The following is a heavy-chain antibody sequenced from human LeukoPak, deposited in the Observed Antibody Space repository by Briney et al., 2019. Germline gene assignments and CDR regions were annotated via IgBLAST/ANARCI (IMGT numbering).Heavy chain of an antibody. CDR2: ISYDGSNK. CDR1: GFTFSSYA. CDR3: ARRYPLQRLAPGDAFDI. V-gene: IGHV3-30-3*01. D-gene: IGHD6-19*01. Sequence: GRSLRLSCAASGFTFSSYAMHWVRQAPGKGLEWVAVISYDGSNKYYADSVKGRFTISRDNSKNTLYLQMNSLRAEDTAVYYCARRYPLQRLAPGDAFDIWGQGTMVTVSS. J-gene: IGHJ3*02.